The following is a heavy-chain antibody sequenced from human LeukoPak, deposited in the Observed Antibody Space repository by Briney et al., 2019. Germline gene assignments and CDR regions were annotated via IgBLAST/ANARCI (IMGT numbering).Heavy chain of an antibody. Sequence: ASVKVSCKASGYTFTSYGISWVRQAPGQGLEWMGWISAYNGNTNYAQKLQGRVTMTTDTSASTAYMELRSLRSDDTAVYYCARGGPSSGWYRRDYFDYWGQGTLVTVSS. D-gene: IGHD6-19*01. V-gene: IGHV1-18*01. J-gene: IGHJ4*02. CDR2: ISAYNGNT. CDR3: ARGGPSSGWYRRDYFDY. CDR1: GYTFTSYG.